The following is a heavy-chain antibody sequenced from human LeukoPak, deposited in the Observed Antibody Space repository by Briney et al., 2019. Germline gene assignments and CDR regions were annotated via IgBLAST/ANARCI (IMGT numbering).Heavy chain of an antibody. CDR1: GYTFTTYD. J-gene: IGHJ4*02. V-gene: IGHV1-8*01. CDR2: MNPNSGDT. CDR3: AKGLTYYYDSSGYLDY. Sequence: ASVKVSCKASGYTFTTYDLTWVRQATGQGLEWMGWMNPNSGDTGYAQKFQGRVTLTRDTSISTAYMELSSLRSEDTAVYYCAKGLTYYYDSSGYLDYWGQGTLVTVSS. D-gene: IGHD3-22*01.